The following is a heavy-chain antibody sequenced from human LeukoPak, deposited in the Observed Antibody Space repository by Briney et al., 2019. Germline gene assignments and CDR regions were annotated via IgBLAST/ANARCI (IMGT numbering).Heavy chain of an antibody. CDR3: VKDSGTNYDSRGFLPHFDY. D-gene: IGHD3-22*01. V-gene: IGHV3-9*01. J-gene: IGHJ4*02. CDR2: ISWNSGDI. Sequence: GGSLRLSCAASGFTFDDYAMHWVRQAPGKGLEWVSGISWNSGDIGYADSVKGRFTISRDNAKNSLYLQMNSLRAEVTALYYCVKDSGTNYDSRGFLPHFDYWGQGTLVTVCS. CDR1: GFTFDDYA.